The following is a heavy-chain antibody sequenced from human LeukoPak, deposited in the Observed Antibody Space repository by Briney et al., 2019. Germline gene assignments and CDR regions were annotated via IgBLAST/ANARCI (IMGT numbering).Heavy chain of an antibody. CDR2: IYCSGSS. V-gene: IGHV4-59*01. J-gene: IGHJ4*02. Sequence: SETLSLTCTVSGGSISSYYWSWIRQPPGKGLEWIGNIYCSGSSNYNPSLKSRVTISVDTSKNQFSLRLSSVTAADTAVYYCARVSSGSYCNDWGQGTLVTVSS. CDR1: GGSISSYY. D-gene: IGHD1-26*01. CDR3: ARVSSGSYCND.